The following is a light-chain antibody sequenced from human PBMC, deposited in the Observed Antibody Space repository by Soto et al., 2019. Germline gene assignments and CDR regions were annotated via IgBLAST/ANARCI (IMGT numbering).Light chain of an antibody. CDR2: DAS. J-gene: IGKJ5*01. V-gene: IGKV3-11*01. CDR3: QHRMNWPLT. CDR1: QTVSSY. Sequence: EIVLTQSPATPSLSPGERATLSCRASQTVSSYLLWYQQKRGQAPRLLIYDASNRATGIPARFSGSGSGTDFTLTISSLEPEDFAVYYCQHRMNWPLTFGQGTRLEIK.